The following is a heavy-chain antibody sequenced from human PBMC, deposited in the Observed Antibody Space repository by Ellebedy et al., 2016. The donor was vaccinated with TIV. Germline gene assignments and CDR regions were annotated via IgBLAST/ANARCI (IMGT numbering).Heavy chain of an antibody. CDR1: GFTFSTYA. J-gene: IGHJ4*02. Sequence: PGGSLRLSCAASGFTFSTYAMSRLRQAPGKGLEWVSGFGVSGDTTYYVDSVKGRFTISRDNSKNMLYLQMNSLRADDTAVYYCARGKSGTYIHHAFDNWGQGTLVTVSS. CDR2: FGVSGDTT. V-gene: IGHV3-23*01. CDR3: ARGKSGTYIHHAFDN. D-gene: IGHD1-14*01.